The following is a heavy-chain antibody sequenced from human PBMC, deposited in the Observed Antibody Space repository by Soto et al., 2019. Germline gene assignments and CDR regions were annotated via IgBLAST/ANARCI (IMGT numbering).Heavy chain of an antibody. Sequence: GASVKVSCKVSGYTLTELSIHWVRQAPGEGLEWMGGFDLENGETIYAQRFQGRVTMTEESSADTPYMELSSLRSEDTALYYCPIGARRSKQFGHWGQGTMVTVSS. V-gene: IGHV1-24*01. CDR3: PIGARRSKQFGH. CDR1: GYTLTELS. D-gene: IGHD3-16*01. J-gene: IGHJ4*02. CDR2: FDLENGET.